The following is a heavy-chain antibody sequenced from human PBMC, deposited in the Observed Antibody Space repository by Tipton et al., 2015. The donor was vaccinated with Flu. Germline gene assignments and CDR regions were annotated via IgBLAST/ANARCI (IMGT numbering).Heavy chain of an antibody. V-gene: IGHV4-4*07. D-gene: IGHD6-19*01. Sequence: TLSLTCTVSGGSISSYYWSWIRQPAGKGLEWIGRIYTSGSTNYNPSLKSRVTMSVDTSKNQFSLKLSSVTAADTAVYYCARTAKIWLAVAGIQVWFDPWGQGTLVTVSS. CDR2: IYTSGST. J-gene: IGHJ5*02. CDR1: GGSISSYY. CDR3: ARTAKIWLAVAGIQVWFDP.